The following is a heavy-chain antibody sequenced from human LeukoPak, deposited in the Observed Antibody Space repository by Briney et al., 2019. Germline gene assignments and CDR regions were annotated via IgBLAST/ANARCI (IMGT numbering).Heavy chain of an antibody. J-gene: IGHJ4*02. Sequence: SETLSLTCAVYGGSFSGYYWSWIRQPPGKGLEWIGEINHSGSTNYNPSLKSRVTISVDTSKNHFSLKLSSVTAADTAVYYCARGPIYYYDSSGYYSSDYWGQGTLVTVSS. D-gene: IGHD3-22*01. CDR2: INHSGST. CDR3: ARGPIYYYDSSGYYSSDY. CDR1: GGSFSGYY. V-gene: IGHV4-34*01.